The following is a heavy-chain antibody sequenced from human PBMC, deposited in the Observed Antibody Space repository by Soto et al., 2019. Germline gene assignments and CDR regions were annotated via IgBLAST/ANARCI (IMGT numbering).Heavy chain of an antibody. J-gene: IGHJ5*02. CDR1: GYTFTGSF. V-gene: IGHV1-2*02. CDR2: INSNSGGT. Sequence: QVQLVQSGAEVKKPGASVKVSCKASGYTFTGSFMHWVRQAPGQGLEWMGWINSNSGGTTYAQKFQGRVTMTRDMSLRTAYMELTRRTSDAAAVYYCARGDSESPADPWCQGTLVTVSA. D-gene: IGHD1-26*01. CDR3: ARGDSESPADP.